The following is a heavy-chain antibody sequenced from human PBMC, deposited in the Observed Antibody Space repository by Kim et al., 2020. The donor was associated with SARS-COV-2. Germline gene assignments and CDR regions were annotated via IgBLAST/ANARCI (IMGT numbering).Heavy chain of an antibody. D-gene: IGHD3-22*01. J-gene: IGHJ4*02. CDR2: LNSDWSST. Sequence: GGSLRLSCAASGFIFSRYWMHWVRQVPGKGLVWVSRLNSDWSSTSYADSVKGRFTVSRDNAKNTLYLQMNSLRAEDTSVYYCARGGTYYYDSSGYSPDYWGQGTLVTVSS. CDR1: GFIFSRYW. V-gene: IGHV3-74*01. CDR3: ARGGTYYYDSSGYSPDY.